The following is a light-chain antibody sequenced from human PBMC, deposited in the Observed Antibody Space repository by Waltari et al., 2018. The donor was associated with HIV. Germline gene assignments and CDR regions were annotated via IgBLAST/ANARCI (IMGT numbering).Light chain of an antibody. CDR2: GND. CDR1: NLNIGSNY. J-gene: IGLJ3*02. CDR3: SAWDDSLRGWV. Sequence: QTVLTQPPSASGTPGQGVTISCSGSNLNIGSNYVYWYQQLPGTAPKLLLHGNDQRPSGVPDRFSGSKSGNSASLAISGLRSEDEADYYCSAWDDSLRGWVFGGGTKLTVL. V-gene: IGLV1-47*01.